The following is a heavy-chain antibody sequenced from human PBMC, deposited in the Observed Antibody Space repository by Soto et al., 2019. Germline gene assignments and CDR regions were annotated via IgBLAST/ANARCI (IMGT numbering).Heavy chain of an antibody. V-gene: IGHV4-59*01. CDR2: IHHSGST. J-gene: IGHJ4*02. D-gene: IGHD6-6*01. Sequence: SETLSLTCAVSGGSINTYYWSWVRQPPGKGLEWIGNIHHSGSTDYNPSLKGRVTISVDTSKNQFSLKLRSVTAADTAVYYCARVGGVAARTFDYWGQGTLVTVSS. CDR1: GGSINTYY. CDR3: ARVGGVAARTFDY.